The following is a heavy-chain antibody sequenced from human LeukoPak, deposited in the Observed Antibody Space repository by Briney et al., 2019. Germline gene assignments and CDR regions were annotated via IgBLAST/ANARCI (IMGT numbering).Heavy chain of an antibody. V-gene: IGHV4-30-4*01. CDR3: ARGPPVCYYYGMDV. J-gene: IGHJ6*02. CDR1: GGSISSGDYY. Sequence: PSETLSLTCTVSGGSISSGDYYWSWIRQPPGKGLEWIGYIYYSGSTYYNPSLKSRVTISVDTSKNQFSLKLSSVTAADTAVYYCARGPPVCYYYGMDVWGQGTTVTVSS. D-gene: IGHD5/OR15-5a*01. CDR2: IYYSGST.